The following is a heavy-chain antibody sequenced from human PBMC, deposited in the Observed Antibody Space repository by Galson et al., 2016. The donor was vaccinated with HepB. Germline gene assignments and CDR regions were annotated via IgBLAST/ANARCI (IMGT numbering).Heavy chain of an antibody. CDR3: TKDLVGAGAFDI. V-gene: IGHV3-30*18. D-gene: IGHD2-8*02. J-gene: IGHJ3*02. Sequence: SLRLSCAASGFTFTCCAMYWVRQAPGKGLEWVAVTSYDGSIKYYADSVKGRFTISRDNSKNTLYLQMNRLRAEDTAMYYCTKDLVGAGAFDIWGQGTMVIVSS. CDR1: GFTFTCCA. CDR2: TSYDGSIK.